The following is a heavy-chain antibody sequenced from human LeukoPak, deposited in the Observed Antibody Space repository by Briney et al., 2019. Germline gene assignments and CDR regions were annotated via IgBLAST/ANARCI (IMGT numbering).Heavy chain of an antibody. CDR3: ARDRGGSGYYSDAFDI. V-gene: IGHV4-39*07. J-gene: IGHJ3*02. CDR2: IYYSGNT. D-gene: IGHD3-22*01. CDR1: GVSISSSNSY. Sequence: SETLSLTCTVSGVSISSSNSYWGWIRQPPGKGLEWIGSIYYSGNTYYNASLKSQVSISIDTSKNQFSLRLTSVTAADTAVYYCARDRGGSGYYSDAFDIWGQGTMVTVSS.